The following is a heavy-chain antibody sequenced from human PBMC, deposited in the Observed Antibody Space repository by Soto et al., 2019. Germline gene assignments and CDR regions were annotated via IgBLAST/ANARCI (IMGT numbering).Heavy chain of an antibody. V-gene: IGHV4-30-4*01. J-gene: IGHJ4*02. D-gene: IGHD1-7*01. CDR1: GGSISSGNYY. Sequence: SETLSLTCTVSGGSISSGNYYWSWIRQPPGKGLEWIGFMSYSGSTSYNASLKSRVTISVDTSKSQFSLNLSFVTAADTAVYYCATMGTPATGLYYFDDWGQGTLVTV. CDR3: ATMGTPATGLYYFDD. CDR2: MSYSGST.